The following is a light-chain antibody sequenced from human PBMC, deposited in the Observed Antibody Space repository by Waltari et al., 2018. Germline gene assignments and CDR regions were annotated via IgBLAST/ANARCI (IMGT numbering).Light chain of an antibody. V-gene: IGLV3-19*01. CDR2: GKN. Sequence: SSELTQDPAVSVALGQTVRITCQGDSLRSYYASWYQQKPGTAPVLVSYGKNNRPSGIPDRFSGSSSGNTASLTITGAQAEDEADYYCNSRDSSGNHVVFGGGTKLTVL. CDR3: NSRDSSGNHVV. CDR1: SLRSYY. J-gene: IGLJ2*01.